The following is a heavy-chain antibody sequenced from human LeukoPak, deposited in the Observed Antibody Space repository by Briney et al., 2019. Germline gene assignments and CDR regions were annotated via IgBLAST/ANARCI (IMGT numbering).Heavy chain of an antibody. J-gene: IGHJ4*02. V-gene: IGHV1-46*01. CDR3: ARLPVGATSWTDY. Sequence: ASVKVSCTASGYTFTSYYVHWVRQAPGQGLEWMGIINPSGGSTSYAQKFQGRVTMTRDMSMSTVYMELSSLRSEDTAVYYCARLPVGATSWTDYWGQGTLVTVSS. CDR1: GYTFTSYY. D-gene: IGHD1-26*01. CDR2: INPSGGST.